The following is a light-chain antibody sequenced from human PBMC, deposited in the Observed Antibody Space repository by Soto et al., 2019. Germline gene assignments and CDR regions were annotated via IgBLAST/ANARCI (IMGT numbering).Light chain of an antibody. J-gene: IGKJ1*01. V-gene: IGKV1-8*01. Sequence: AIRMTQSPSSLSASTGDRVTITCRASQGISSYLAWYQQKPGKAPKLLIYAASTLQSGVPSRFSGSGSGTDFTLTISCLQPEDSATYYCLQDINYPWTFGQGTKVDIK. CDR3: LQDINYPWT. CDR1: QGISSY. CDR2: AAS.